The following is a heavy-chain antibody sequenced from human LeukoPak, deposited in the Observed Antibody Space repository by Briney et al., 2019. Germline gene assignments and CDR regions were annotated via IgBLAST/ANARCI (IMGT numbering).Heavy chain of an antibody. CDR3: ARDYLAAQWLLSGGDY. J-gene: IGHJ4*02. CDR2: ISSSSSYK. CDR1: GFTFSSYS. Sequence: GGSLRLSCAASGFTFSSYSMNWVRQAPGEGLEWVSSISSSSSYKYYADSVKGRFTISRDNAKNSLSLQLNSLRAEDTAVYYCARDYLAAQWLLSGGDYWGQGTLVTVSS. D-gene: IGHD5-12*01. V-gene: IGHV3-21*01.